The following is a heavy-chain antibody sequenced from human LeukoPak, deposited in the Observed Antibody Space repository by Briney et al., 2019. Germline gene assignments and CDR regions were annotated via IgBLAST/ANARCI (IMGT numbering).Heavy chain of an antibody. V-gene: IGHV4-38-2*02. Sequence: PSETLSLTCTVSGYSISSGYYWGWIRQPPGKGLEWIGYIYYSGSTNYNPSLKSRVTVSVDTSKNQFSLKLSSVAAADTAVYYCAAMVRAGDFDYWGQGTLVTVSS. CDR2: IYYSGST. CDR3: AAMVRAGDFDY. CDR1: GYSISSGYY. D-gene: IGHD3-10*01. J-gene: IGHJ4*02.